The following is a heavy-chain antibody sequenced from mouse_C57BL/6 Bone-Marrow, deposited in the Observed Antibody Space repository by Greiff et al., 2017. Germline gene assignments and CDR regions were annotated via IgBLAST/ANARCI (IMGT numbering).Heavy chain of an antibody. CDR3: ARGFYDYDGGAWFAY. J-gene: IGHJ3*01. V-gene: IGHV1-82*01. CDR2: IYPGDGDT. D-gene: IGHD2-4*01. Sequence: VQVVESGPELVKPGASVKISCKASGYAFSSSWMNWVKQRPGKGLEWIGRIYPGDGDTNYNGKFKGKATLTAYKSSSTAYMQLSSLTSEDSAVYFCARGFYDYDGGAWFAYWGQGTLVTVSA. CDR1: GYAFSSSW.